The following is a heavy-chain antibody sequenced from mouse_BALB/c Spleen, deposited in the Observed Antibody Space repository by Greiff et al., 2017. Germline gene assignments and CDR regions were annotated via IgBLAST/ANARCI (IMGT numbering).Heavy chain of an antibody. D-gene: IGHD1-2*01. CDR3: ARSYYGYVAWFAY. CDR2: ISSGSSTI. Sequence: DVMLVESGGGLVQPGGSRKLSCAASGFTFSSFGMHWVRQAPEKGLEWVAYISSGSSTIYYADTVKGRFTISRDNPKNTLFLQMTSLRSEDTAMYYCARSYYGYVAWFAYWGQGTLVTVSA. CDR1: GFTFSSFG. J-gene: IGHJ3*01. V-gene: IGHV5-17*02.